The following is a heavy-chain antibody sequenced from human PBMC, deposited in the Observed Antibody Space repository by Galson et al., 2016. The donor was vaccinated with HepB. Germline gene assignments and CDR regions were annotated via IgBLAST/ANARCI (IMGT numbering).Heavy chain of an antibody. V-gene: IGHV7-4-1*01. CDR1: GYNFTSYP. J-gene: IGHJ6*02. CDR3: ARDPLIVVSSSPRSIGYYYGFDV. Sequence: SVKVSCKASGYNFTSYPMSWVRQAPGQGLEWMGWINTRTGSPTYAEGFSGRLVFSLDTSVDTAYLQISGLKSEDTATYFCARDPLIVVSSSPRSIGYYYGFDVWGQGTTVTVSS. CDR2: INTRTGSP. D-gene: IGHD2-15*01.